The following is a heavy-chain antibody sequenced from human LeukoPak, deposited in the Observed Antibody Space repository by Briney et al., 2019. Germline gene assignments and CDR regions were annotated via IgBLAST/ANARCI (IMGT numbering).Heavy chain of an antibody. CDR1: GGSISGYY. CDR2: IFYSGST. J-gene: IGHJ4*02. Sequence: SETLSLTCTVSGGSISGYYWSWIRQPPGKGLEWIGYIFYSGSTNYNPSLKSRVTISVDTSKNQFSLKLSSVTAADTAVYYCAGGGGWYWGQGTLVTVSS. V-gene: IGHV4-59*01. D-gene: IGHD2-15*01. CDR3: AGGGGWY.